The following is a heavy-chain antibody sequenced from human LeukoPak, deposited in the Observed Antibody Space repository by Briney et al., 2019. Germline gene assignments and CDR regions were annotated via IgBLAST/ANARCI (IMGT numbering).Heavy chain of an antibody. CDR1: GGTFSSYA. CDR2: IIPIFGTA. D-gene: IGHD5-24*01. Sequence: SVKVSCKASGGTFSSYAISWVRQAPGQGLEWMGGIIPIFGTANYAQKFQGRVTITADESTSTAYMELCSLRSEDTAVYYCASGRDLYYFDYWGQGTLVTVSS. J-gene: IGHJ4*02. CDR3: ASGRDLYYFDY. V-gene: IGHV1-69*13.